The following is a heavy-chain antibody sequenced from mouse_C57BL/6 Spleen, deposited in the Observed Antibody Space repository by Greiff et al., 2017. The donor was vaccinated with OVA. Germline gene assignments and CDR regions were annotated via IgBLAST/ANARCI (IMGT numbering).Heavy chain of an antibody. V-gene: IGHV5-17*01. Sequence: EVMLVESGGGLVKPGGSLKLSCAASGFTFSDYGMHWVRQAPEKGLEWVAYISSGSSTIYYADTVKGRFTISRDNAKNTLFLQMTSLRSEDTAMYYCARDGYYALYAMDYWGQGTSVTVSS. CDR3: ARDGYYALYAMDY. CDR1: GFTFSDYG. D-gene: IGHD2-3*01. CDR2: ISSGSSTI. J-gene: IGHJ4*01.